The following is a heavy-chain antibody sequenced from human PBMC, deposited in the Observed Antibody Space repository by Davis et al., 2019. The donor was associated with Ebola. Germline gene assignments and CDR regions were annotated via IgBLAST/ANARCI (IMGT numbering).Heavy chain of an antibody. J-gene: IGHJ4*02. CDR1: GYRFPSYW. CDR2: IDPSDNYA. V-gene: IGHV5-10-1*01. Sequence: VESLMIPCKCSGYRFPSYWISWVRQLPGKGLEWMGRIDPSDNYANYSPSFQGNVTISADKFISTAYLQWSSLKASSTAMYYCARLKDLTTFDFWGQGTLVTVSS. CDR3: ARLKDLTTFDF. D-gene: IGHD4-11*01.